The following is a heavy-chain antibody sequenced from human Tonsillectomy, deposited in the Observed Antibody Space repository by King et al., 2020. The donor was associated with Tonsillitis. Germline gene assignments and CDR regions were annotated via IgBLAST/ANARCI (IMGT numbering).Heavy chain of an antibody. CDR2: INPNNGAT. CDR3: ARDLPSFSDTSGYYSY. Sequence: VQLVESGAEVKKPGASVKVSCKASGYTFTGYYMHWVRQAPGQGLEWMGWINPNNGATSYAQKFQGRVTMTRDTPISTAYMELSRLTSDDAAVYYCARDLPSFSDTSGYYSYWGQGTLVTVSS. CDR1: GYTFTGYY. J-gene: IGHJ4*01. V-gene: IGHV1-2*02. D-gene: IGHD3-22*01.